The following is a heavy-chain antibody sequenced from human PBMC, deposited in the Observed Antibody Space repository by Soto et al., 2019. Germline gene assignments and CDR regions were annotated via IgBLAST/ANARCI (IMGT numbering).Heavy chain of an antibody. D-gene: IGHD5-18*01. CDR2: ISWNSGII. CDR3: AKGYSYGVLEPLGY. V-gene: IGHV3-9*01. CDR1: GFTFGDYP. J-gene: IGHJ4*02. Sequence: PGGSLRLSCTTSGFTFGDYPMSWFRQAPGKGLEWVSGISWNSGIIDYADSVKGRFTISRDNAKNSLYLQMNSLRAEDTALYYCAKGYSYGVLEPLGYWGQGTLVTVSS.